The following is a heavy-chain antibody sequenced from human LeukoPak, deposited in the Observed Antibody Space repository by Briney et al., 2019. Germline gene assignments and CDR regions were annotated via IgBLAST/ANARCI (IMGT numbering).Heavy chain of an antibody. CDR2: INPNSGDT. Sequence: ASVKVSCKASGYTFTGYYMHWVRQAPGQGLEWMGWINPNSGDTNYAQEFQGRVTMTRDTSISTAYMELSRLTSDDTAVYYCARGRYGLLSGYDYWGQGAMVTVSS. J-gene: IGHJ4*02. D-gene: IGHD3-22*01. V-gene: IGHV1-2*02. CDR1: GYTFTGYY. CDR3: ARGRYGLLSGYDY.